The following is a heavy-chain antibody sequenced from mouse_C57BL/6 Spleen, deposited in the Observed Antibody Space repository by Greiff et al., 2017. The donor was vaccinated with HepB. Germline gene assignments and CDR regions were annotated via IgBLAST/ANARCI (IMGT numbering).Heavy chain of an antibody. CDR1: GYTFTDYY. CDR3: AKGDYGSSYVY. Sequence: VQLQQSGPELVKPGASVKISCKASGYTFTDYYMNWVKQSHGKSLEWIGDINPNNGGTSYNQKFKGKATLTVDKSSSTAYMELRSLTSEDAAVYCCAKGDYGSSYVYWGQGTTLTVSS. D-gene: IGHD1-1*01. CDR2: INPNNGGT. J-gene: IGHJ2*01. V-gene: IGHV1-26*01.